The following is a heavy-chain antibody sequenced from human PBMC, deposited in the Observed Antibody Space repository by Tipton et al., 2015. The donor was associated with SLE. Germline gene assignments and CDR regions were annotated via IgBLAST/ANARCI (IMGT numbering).Heavy chain of an antibody. CDR3: ARSSGYLD. Sequence: TLSLTCTVSGGSISSSSYYWGWIRQPPGKGLEWIGSIYYSGSTYYNPSLKSRVTISVDTSKNQFSLKLSSVTAADTAVYYCARSSGYLDWGQGTLVTVSS. CDR2: IYYSGST. J-gene: IGHJ4*02. CDR1: GGSISSSSYY. V-gene: IGHV4-39*07. D-gene: IGHD5-12*01.